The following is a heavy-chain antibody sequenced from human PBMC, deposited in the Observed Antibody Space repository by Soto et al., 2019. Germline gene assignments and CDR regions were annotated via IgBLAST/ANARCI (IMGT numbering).Heavy chain of an antibody. V-gene: IGHV3-48*02. D-gene: IGHD5-12*01. CDR3: VRYRGYTGYDLQY. CDR2: INSGSSTI. J-gene: IGHJ4*02. CDR1: GFPFSSYA. Sequence: EVQLVESGGGLVQPGGSLRLSCAASGFPFSSYAMNWVRQAPGKGLEWVSYINSGSSTIYYADSAKGRFTISRDNAKNSLYLQMNSLRDEDTAVYFCVRYRGYTGYDLQYWGQGDLVAVSS.